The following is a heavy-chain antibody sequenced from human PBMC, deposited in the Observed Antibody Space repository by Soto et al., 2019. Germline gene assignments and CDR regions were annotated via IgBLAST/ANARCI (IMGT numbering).Heavy chain of an antibody. CDR1: GGTFSSYA. V-gene: IGHV1-69*06. CDR2: IIPIFGTA. Sequence: QVQLVQSGAEVKKPGSSVKVSCKASGGTFSSYAISWVRQTPGQGLEWMGGIIPIFGTANYAQKFQGRVTITADKSTITAYMELSSLGSEDTAVYYGERVLTAYSSGWCYCYLDLWGRGTLVTVSS. CDR3: ERVLTAYSSGWCYCYLDL. D-gene: IGHD6-19*01. J-gene: IGHJ2*01.